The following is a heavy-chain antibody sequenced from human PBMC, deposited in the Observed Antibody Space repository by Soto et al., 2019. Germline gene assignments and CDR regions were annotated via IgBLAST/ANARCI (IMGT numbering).Heavy chain of an antibody. CDR1: GFTFSSYW. Sequence: GGSLRLSCAASGFTFSSYWMHWVRQAPGKGLVWVSRIKSDGSSTTYADSVKGRFTTSRDNAKNTVFLQMNSLRAEDTAVYYCARGGLGGYYKDNWGQGTLVTVYS. CDR3: ARGGLGGYYKDN. J-gene: IGHJ4*02. CDR2: IKSDGSST. V-gene: IGHV3-74*01. D-gene: IGHD3-9*01.